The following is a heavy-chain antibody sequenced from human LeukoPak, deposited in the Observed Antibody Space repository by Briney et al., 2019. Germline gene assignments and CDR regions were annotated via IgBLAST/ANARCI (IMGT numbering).Heavy chain of an antibody. CDR2: IYYSRRT. CDR1: GASIRSYY. J-gene: IGHJ3*02. V-gene: IGHV4-59*01. CDR3: ARLVGSEYDFATFDI. Sequence: KPAETLSLTCDVSGASIRSYYWNWIRQPPGKGLEWIGYIYYSRRTNYNPSLKSRVTISLDTSKNHFSLKLSSVTAADTAVYYCARLVGSEYDFATFDIWGQGTMVTASS. D-gene: IGHD3-3*01.